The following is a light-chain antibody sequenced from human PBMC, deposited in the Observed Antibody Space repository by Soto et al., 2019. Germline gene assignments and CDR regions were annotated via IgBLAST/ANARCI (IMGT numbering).Light chain of an antibody. CDR1: QSVESD. Sequence: EVVMTQSPVTLSVSPGESATLSCRASQSVESDLAWYQQKPGQPPRLLIFGASTRATGVPARFSGSGSATEFTLTVTSLQSEDFAVYYCQQYKNWPPYTFGPGTKLEIK. CDR3: QQYKNWPPYT. CDR2: GAS. J-gene: IGKJ2*01. V-gene: IGKV3-15*01.